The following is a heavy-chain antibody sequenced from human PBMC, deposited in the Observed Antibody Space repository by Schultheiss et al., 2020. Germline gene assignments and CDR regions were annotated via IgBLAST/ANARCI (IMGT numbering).Heavy chain of an antibody. CDR2: ISYDGSNK. Sequence: SLRLSCAAFGFTFSSYGMHWVRQAPGKGLEWVAVISYDGSNKYYADSVKGRFTISRDNSKNTLYLQMNSLRAEDTAVYYCAKGELGQTLIFDYWGQGTLVTVSS. J-gene: IGHJ4*02. CDR1: GFTFSSYG. D-gene: IGHD7-27*01. CDR3: AKGELGQTLIFDY. V-gene: IGHV3-30*18.